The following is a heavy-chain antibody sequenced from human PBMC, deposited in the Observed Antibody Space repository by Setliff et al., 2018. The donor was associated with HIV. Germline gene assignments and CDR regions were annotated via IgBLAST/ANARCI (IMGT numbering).Heavy chain of an antibody. CDR2: LYWDDDK. Sequence: SGPTLVHPTQTLTLTCAFSGFSLTTSAVGVGWIRQPPGKALEWLALLYWDDDKRYRSSLKSRLTITKDTSKNQVVLTMTNMDPVDTATYYCAHSLYCSSSNCSGLLFDYWGQGTLVTVSS. J-gene: IGHJ4*02. D-gene: IGHD2-2*01. V-gene: IGHV2-5*02. CDR1: GFSLTTSAVG. CDR3: AHSLYCSSSNCSGLLFDY.